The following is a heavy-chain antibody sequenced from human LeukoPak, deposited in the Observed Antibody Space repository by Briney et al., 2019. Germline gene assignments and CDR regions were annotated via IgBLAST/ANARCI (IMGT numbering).Heavy chain of an antibody. V-gene: IGHV3-7*03. D-gene: IGHD4-17*01. CDR1: GFPFSNYW. CDR3: AKGSTTVTTPRDYYYGMDV. Sequence: GGSLRLSCAASGFPFSNYWMMWVRQAPGKGLEWVANIEGDGGQKYYADSVKGRFTISRDNSKNTLYLQMNSLRAEDTAVYYCAKGSTTVTTPRDYYYGMDVWGQGTTVTVSS. J-gene: IGHJ6*02. CDR2: IEGDGGQK.